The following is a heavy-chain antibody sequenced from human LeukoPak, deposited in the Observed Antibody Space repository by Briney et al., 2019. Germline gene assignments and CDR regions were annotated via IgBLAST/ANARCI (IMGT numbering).Heavy chain of an antibody. D-gene: IGHD6-13*01. CDR2: IYTSGST. CDR1: GGSISSYY. J-gene: IGHJ5*02. Sequence: SETLSLTCTVSGGSISSYYWSWIRQPAGKGLERIGRIYTSGSTNYNPSLKSRVTMSVDTSKNQFSLKLSSVTAADTAVYYCARDRPYSSSSMDWFDPWGQGTLVTVSS. CDR3: ARDRPYSSSSMDWFDP. V-gene: IGHV4-4*07.